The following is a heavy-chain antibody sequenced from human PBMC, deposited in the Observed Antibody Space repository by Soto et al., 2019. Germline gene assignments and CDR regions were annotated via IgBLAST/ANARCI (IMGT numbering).Heavy chain of an antibody. V-gene: IGHV1-58*01. CDR2: IVVGSGNT. D-gene: IGHD5-18*01. CDR3: AAPSRYSYGYYYYYGMDV. Sequence: SVKVSCKASGFTFTSSAVQWVRQARGQRLEWIGWIVVGSGNTNYAQKFQGRVTITRDMSTSTAYMELSSLRSEDTAVYYCAAPSRYSYGYYYYYGMDVWGQGTTVTVSS. CDR1: GFTFTSSA. J-gene: IGHJ6*02.